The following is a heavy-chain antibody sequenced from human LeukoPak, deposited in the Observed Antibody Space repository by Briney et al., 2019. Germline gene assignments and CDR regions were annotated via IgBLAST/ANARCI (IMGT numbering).Heavy chain of an antibody. CDR3: ARDGLGWSYYNGNFDY. V-gene: IGHV3-30*04. J-gene: IGHJ4*02. CDR2: ISYDGSNK. Sequence: GRSLRLSCAASGFTFSSYAMHWVRQAPGKGLEWVAVISYDGSNKYYADSVKGRSTISRDNSKNTLYLQMNSLRAEDTAVYYCARDGLGWSYYNGNFDYWGQGTLVTVSS. CDR1: GFTFSSYA. D-gene: IGHD3-10*01.